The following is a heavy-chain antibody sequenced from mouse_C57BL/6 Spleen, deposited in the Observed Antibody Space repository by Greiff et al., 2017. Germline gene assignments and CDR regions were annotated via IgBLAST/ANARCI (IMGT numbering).Heavy chain of an antibody. CDR2: IDPSDSYT. Sequence: QVQLQQPGAELVMPGASVKLSCKASGYTFTSYWMHWVKQRPGQGLEWIGEIDPSDSYTNYNQKFKGKSTLTVDKSSSTAYMQLSSLTSEDSAVYYCARWRFDGYYVDVWGTGTTVTVSS. CDR3: ARWRFDGYYVDV. D-gene: IGHD2-3*01. CDR1: GYTFTSYW. V-gene: IGHV1-69*01. J-gene: IGHJ1*03.